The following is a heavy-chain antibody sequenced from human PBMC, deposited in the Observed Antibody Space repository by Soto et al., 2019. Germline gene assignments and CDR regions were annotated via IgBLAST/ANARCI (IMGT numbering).Heavy chain of an antibody. Sequence: QAQLVESGGGLVKPGGSLRLSCAASGFTFSDNFMAWIRQVPGKGLEFVSSINRESSFTSYADSVKGRFTISRDNAKSALFLQINSLRVKDTAVYYCATGTHHADDVYDIWGQGTMVTVSP. J-gene: IGHJ3*02. V-gene: IGHV3-11*06. D-gene: IGHD1-7*01. CDR3: ATGTHHADDVYDI. CDR1: GFTFSDNF. CDR2: INRESSFT.